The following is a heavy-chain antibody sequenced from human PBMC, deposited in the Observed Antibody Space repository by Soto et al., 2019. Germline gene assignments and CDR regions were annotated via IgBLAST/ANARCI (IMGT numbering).Heavy chain of an antibody. CDR2: IKSKTDGGTT. D-gene: IGHD3-3*01. CDR3: TTGRSGYYTGSLDYGMDV. J-gene: IGHJ6*02. Sequence: GGSLRLSWAASGFTFSNAWMNWVRQAPGKGLEWVGRIKSKTDGGTTDYAAPVKGRFTISGDDSKNTLYLQMNSLKTEDTAVYYCTTGRSGYYTGSLDYGMDVWGQGTTVTVSS. V-gene: IGHV3-15*07. CDR1: GFTFSNAW.